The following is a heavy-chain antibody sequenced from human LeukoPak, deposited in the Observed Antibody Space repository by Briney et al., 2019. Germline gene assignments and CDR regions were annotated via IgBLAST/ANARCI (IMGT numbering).Heavy chain of an antibody. Sequence: ASVKVSCKASGYTFTSYGISWVRQAPGQGLGWMGWISAYNGNTNYAQKLQGRVTMTTDTSTSTAYMELSSLRSEDTAVYYCATAGPTVTSRDAFDIWGQGTMVTVSS. V-gene: IGHV1-18*01. CDR3: ATAGPTVTSRDAFDI. D-gene: IGHD4-11*01. CDR2: ISAYNGNT. J-gene: IGHJ3*02. CDR1: GYTFTSYG.